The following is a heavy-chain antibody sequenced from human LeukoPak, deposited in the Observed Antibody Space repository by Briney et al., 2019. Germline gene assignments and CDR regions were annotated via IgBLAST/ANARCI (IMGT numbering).Heavy chain of an antibody. CDR2: IKEDGSEK. CDR3: ARDIGYGDY. Sequence: GGSLRLSCAASGFTFGFYYMTWVRQAPGKGLEWVASIKEDGSEKYYVDSVKGRFTISRDNAKNSLYLQVNSLRAGDTAVYYCARDIGYGDYWGQGTLVTVSS. J-gene: IGHJ4*02. CDR1: GFTFGFYY. D-gene: IGHD5-12*01. V-gene: IGHV3-7*01.